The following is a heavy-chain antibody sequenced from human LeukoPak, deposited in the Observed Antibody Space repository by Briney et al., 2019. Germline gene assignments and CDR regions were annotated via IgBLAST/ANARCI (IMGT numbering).Heavy chain of an antibody. CDR3: ARIRGWPPYYFDY. CDR2: ISTSSSYI. J-gene: IGHJ4*02. V-gene: IGHV3-21*04. D-gene: IGHD6-19*01. Sequence: GGSLRLSCAASGFIFSSYSMNWVRQAPGKGLEWVSSISTSSSYIYYADSVKGRFTISRDNSKNTLYLQMNSLRAEDTAVYYCARIRGWPPYYFDYWGQGTLVTVSS. CDR1: GFIFSSYS.